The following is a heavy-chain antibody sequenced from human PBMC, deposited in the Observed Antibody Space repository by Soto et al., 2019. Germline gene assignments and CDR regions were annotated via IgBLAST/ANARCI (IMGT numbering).Heavy chain of an antibody. CDR2: INPSGGST. J-gene: IGHJ6*02. D-gene: IGHD2-8*01. V-gene: IGHV1-46*01. CDR1: GYTFTSYY. CDR3: ARETLYCTNGVCNYYYYYGMDV. Sequence: QVQLVQSGAEVKKPGASVKVSCKASGYTFTSYYMHWVRQAPGQGLEWMGIINPSGGSTSYAQKFKGRFTMTRDTSTSTVYMKLSSLRSEDTAVYYCARETLYCTNGVCNYYYYYGMDVWGQGTTVTVSS.